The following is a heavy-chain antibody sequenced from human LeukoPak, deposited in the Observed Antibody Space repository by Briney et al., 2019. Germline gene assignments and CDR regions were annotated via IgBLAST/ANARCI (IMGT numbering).Heavy chain of an antibody. V-gene: IGHV1-69*01. J-gene: IGHJ4*02. D-gene: IGHD6-13*01. CDR3: ATDPNPYSSTSGYFDF. Sequence: GSSVKVSCKASGGNFRNYGFHWVRQAPGQGLEWMGGMLPIFGTANYAQKFQGRVTITADESSNTASLDPSSLTSEDTAVYYCATDPNPYSSTSGYFDFWGQGTLVTVSS. CDR2: MLPIFGTA. CDR1: GGNFRNYG.